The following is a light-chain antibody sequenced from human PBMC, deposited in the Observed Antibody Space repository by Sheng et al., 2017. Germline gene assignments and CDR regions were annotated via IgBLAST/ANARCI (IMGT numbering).Light chain of an antibody. V-gene: IGKV3-20*01. Sequence: EIVLTQSPGTLSLSPGERATLSCRASQSVFSYLAWYQHKPGQAPRLLIHGASSRATGVPDRFSGSGSGTDFTLTIDILEPDDFAVYYCQQYASSLPLIFGGGTKVEIK. CDR2: GAS. J-gene: IGKJ4*01. CDR3: QQYASSLPLI. CDR1: QSVFSY.